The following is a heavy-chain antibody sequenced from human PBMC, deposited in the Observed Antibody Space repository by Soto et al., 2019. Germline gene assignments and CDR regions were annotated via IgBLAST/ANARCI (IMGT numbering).Heavy chain of an antibody. CDR1: GGSISSYY. CDR3: ARRGTGYYYDSSGYDY. J-gene: IGHJ4*02. Sequence: PSETLSLTCTVSGGSISSYYWSWIRQPPGKGLEWIGYIYYSGSTNYNPSLKSRVTISVDTSKNQFSLKLSSVTAADTAVYYCARRGTGYYYDSSGYDYWGQGTLVTVSS. CDR2: IYYSGST. V-gene: IGHV4-59*01. D-gene: IGHD3-22*01.